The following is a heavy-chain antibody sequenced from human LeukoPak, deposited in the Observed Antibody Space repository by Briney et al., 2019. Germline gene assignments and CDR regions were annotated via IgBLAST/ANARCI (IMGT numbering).Heavy chain of an antibody. CDR1: GGSFSGYY. D-gene: IGHD6-13*01. J-gene: IGHJ5*02. CDR3: ARGRKQQLGRRFDP. V-gene: IGHV4-34*01. CDR2: INHSGST. Sequence: SETLSLTCAVYGGSFSGYYWSWIRQPPGKGLEWIGEINHSGSTNYNPSLKSRVTISVDTSKNQFSLKLSSVTAADTAVYYCARGRKQQLGRRFDPWGQGTLVTVSS.